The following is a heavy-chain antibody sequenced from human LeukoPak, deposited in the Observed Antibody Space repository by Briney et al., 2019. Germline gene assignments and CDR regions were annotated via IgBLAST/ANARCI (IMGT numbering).Heavy chain of an antibody. D-gene: IGHD3-10*01. V-gene: IGHV4-39*01. CDR2: IRYPGST. CDR3: LRSHGAH. J-gene: IGHJ4*02. CDR1: GGSISSSDYL. Sequence: PSETLSLTCTVFGGSISSSDYLWAWIRQPPGNGLELIGNIRYPGSTYYNPSLQSRVTISVDTSKNQFSLKLISVTAADTAVYYCLRSHGAHWGQGTLVTVSS.